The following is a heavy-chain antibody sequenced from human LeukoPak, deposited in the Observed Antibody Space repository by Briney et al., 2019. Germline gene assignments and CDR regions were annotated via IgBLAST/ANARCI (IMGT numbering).Heavy chain of an antibody. J-gene: IGHJ4*02. V-gene: IGHV1-46*01. CDR1: GYTFTSYY. D-gene: IGHD3-10*01. CDR3: ARGFGVTMVRGVIVFFDY. CDR2: INPTGCST. Sequence: ASVKVSCKASGYTFTSYYMHWVGQAAGQGREGRGIINPTGCSTIYAQKFQGRLTITRDTSTSTVYMELSSLRSQDTAVYYCARGFGVTMVRGVIVFFDYWGQGTLVTVSS.